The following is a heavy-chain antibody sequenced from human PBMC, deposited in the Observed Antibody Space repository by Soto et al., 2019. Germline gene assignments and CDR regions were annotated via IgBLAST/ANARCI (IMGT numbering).Heavy chain of an antibody. D-gene: IGHD5-12*01. Sequence: EVQLVESGGGLVQPGGSLRLSCAASGFTFSAYWMHWVRQAPGEGLVCVSRINSDGTTTNYADSVKGRFTISRDNAENTLYLQMNRLRAEDTAVYYCARGEMATIWPVAYWGQGALVTVSS. J-gene: IGHJ4*02. CDR1: GFTFSAYW. V-gene: IGHV3-74*01. CDR2: INSDGTTT. CDR3: ARGEMATIWPVAY.